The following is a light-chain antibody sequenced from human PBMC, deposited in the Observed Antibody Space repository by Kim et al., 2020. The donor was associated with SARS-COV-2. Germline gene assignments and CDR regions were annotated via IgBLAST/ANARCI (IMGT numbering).Light chain of an antibody. CDR1: QSVSIY. CDR3: QQRSDWPT. CDR2: DTS. J-gene: IGKJ1*01. Sequence: YLSPGERATLSCRTSQSVSIYLAWYQQKPGQAPRLLIYDTSKRATDIPARFSGSGSETYFTLTISSLEPEDFAVYYCQQRSDWPTFGQGTKVDIK. V-gene: IGKV3-11*01.